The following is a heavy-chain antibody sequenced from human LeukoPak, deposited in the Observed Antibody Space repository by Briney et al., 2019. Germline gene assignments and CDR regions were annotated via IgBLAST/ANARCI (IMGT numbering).Heavy chain of an antibody. J-gene: IGHJ6*03. D-gene: IGHD2-15*01. Sequence: SETLSLTCTVSGGFITSSNSHWGWIRQPPGKGLEWVGTIYYSGSTNYNPSLKSRVTISVDTSKNQFSLKLSSVTAADTAVYYCARSVEGYCRGGSCYYYSYYMDVWGKGTTVTVSS. CDR3: ARSVEGYCRGGSCYYYSYYMDV. CDR1: GGFITSSNSH. V-gene: IGHV4-39*07. CDR2: IYYSGST.